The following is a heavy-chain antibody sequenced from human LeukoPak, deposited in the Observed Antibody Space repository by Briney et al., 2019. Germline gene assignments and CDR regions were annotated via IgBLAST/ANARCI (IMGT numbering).Heavy chain of an antibody. J-gene: IGHJ3*02. V-gene: IGHV5-51*01. D-gene: IGHD4/OR15-4a*01. CDR3: ARGIYGPTPGAFDI. CDR1: GYRFINFW. Sequence: HGESLKISCKGSGYRFINFWIGWVRQMPGKGLEWMGIIYPGDSDTRYSPSFQGQVTISADKSISTAYLQWSSLKASDTAMYYCARGIYGPTPGAFDIWGQGTMVTVSS. CDR2: IYPGDSDT.